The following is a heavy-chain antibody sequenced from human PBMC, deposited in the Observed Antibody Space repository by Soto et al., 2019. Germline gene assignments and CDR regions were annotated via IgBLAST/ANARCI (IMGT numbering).Heavy chain of an antibody. Sequence: PSETLSLTCTVSGGSISSYYWSWIRQPPGKGLEWIGNIYYSGSTNYNPSLKSRVTISVDTSKNQFSLKLSSVTAADTAVYYCARERSSSWYEGNWFDPWGQGTLVTVS. CDR2: IYYSGST. J-gene: IGHJ5*02. D-gene: IGHD6-13*01. CDR1: GGSISSYY. V-gene: IGHV4-59*01. CDR3: ARERSSSWYEGNWFDP.